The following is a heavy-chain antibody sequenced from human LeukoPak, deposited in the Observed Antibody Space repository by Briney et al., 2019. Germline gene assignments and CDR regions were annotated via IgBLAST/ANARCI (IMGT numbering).Heavy chain of an antibody. V-gene: IGHV3-33*01. D-gene: IGHD2/OR15-2a*01. CDR1: GFTFSSYG. J-gene: IGHJ4*02. CDR2: IWYDGSDK. CDR3: AREGPRGNSQFDY. Sequence: RSLRLSCAASGFTFSSYGMHWVRQAPGKGLEWVALIWYDGSDKYYADSVKGRLTISRDNSKNTLYLQMNSLRAEDTAVYYCAREGPRGNSQFDYWGQGTLVTVSS.